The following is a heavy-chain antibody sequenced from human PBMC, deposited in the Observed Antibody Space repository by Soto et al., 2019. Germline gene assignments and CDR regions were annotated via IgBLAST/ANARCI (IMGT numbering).Heavy chain of an antibody. J-gene: IGHJ2*01. V-gene: IGHV2-5*02. CDR3: AHRRGLLATGQGWYFDL. Sequence: QITLKESGPTLVKPTQTLTLTCTFSGFSLSTAGVAVGWIRQPPGKALEWLALIYWDDDKRYIPSLKSRLTITKXISXNXAVLTMTHMDPVDTATYYCAHRRGLLATGQGWYFDLWGRGTLVTVSS. CDR1: GFSLSTAGVA. D-gene: IGHD5-12*01. CDR2: IYWDDDK.